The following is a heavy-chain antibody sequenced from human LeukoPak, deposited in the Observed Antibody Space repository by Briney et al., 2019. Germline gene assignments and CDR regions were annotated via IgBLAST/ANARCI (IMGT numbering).Heavy chain of an antibody. D-gene: IGHD6-6*01. J-gene: IGHJ6*03. V-gene: IGHV4-59*01. Sequence: SETLSLTCTVSGGSISSYYWSWIRQPPGKGLEWIGYIYYSGSTNCNPSLKSRVTISVDTSKNQFSLKLSSVTAADTAVYYCARVDGQLEPGGGYYYYYMDVWGKGTAVTVSS. CDR1: GGSISSYY. CDR2: IYYSGST. CDR3: ARVDGQLEPGGGYYYYYMDV.